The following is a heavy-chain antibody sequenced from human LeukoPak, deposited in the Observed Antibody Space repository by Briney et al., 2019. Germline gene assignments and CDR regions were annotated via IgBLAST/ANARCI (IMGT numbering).Heavy chain of an antibody. CDR1: GGSFSGYY. D-gene: IGHD6-13*01. Sequence: SETLSLTCAVYGGSFSGYYWSWIRQPPGKGLEWIGEINHSGSTNYNPSLKSRVTISVDTSKNQFSLKLSSVTAADTAVYYCARVPTSIGAAAGTRRGFDPWGQGTLVTVSS. CDR3: ARVPTSIGAAAGTRRGFDP. J-gene: IGHJ5*02. CDR2: INHSGST. V-gene: IGHV4-34*01.